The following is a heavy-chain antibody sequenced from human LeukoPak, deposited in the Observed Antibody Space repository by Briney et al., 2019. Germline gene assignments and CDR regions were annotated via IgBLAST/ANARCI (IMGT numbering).Heavy chain of an antibody. V-gene: IGHV4-59*08. J-gene: IGHJ4*02. Sequence: SETLSLTCTVSGGSISSYYWSWIRQPPGKGLEWIGYIYYSGSTNYNPSLKSRVTISVDTSKNQFSLKLSSVTAADTAVYYCARLIGSTDLDYWGQGTLVTVSS. CDR3: ARLIGSTDLDY. CDR1: GGSISSYY. CDR2: IYYSGST. D-gene: IGHD2-21*01.